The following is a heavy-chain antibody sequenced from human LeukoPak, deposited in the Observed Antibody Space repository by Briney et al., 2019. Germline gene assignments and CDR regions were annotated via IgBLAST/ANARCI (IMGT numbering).Heavy chain of an antibody. CDR1: GGSILSTIYY. D-gene: IGHD3-22*01. J-gene: IGHJ4*02. CDR3: ARDGPVK. Sequence: SQTLSLTCTVSGGSILSTIYYWAWIRQPPGKGLEWIGSIHYSGPTYYNPSLKSRVTISIDTSKSQFSLKLTSVTAADTAVYYCARDGPVKWGQGTLVTVSS. CDR2: IHYSGPT. V-gene: IGHV4-39*07.